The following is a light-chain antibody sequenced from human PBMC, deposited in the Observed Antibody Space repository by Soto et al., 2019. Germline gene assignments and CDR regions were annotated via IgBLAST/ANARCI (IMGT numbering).Light chain of an antibody. CDR2: GAS. CDR1: QGIDNY. CDR3: LQYESYPYT. Sequence: DIQMTQSPSSLSASVGDRVTIFCRASQGIDNYLAWFQQKPGKAPKCLIYGASSLQSGVPSKFSGSGFGTDFTLTINSLQPEDFAAYCCLQYESYPYTFGQGTKLEIK. J-gene: IGKJ2*01. V-gene: IGKV1-16*02.